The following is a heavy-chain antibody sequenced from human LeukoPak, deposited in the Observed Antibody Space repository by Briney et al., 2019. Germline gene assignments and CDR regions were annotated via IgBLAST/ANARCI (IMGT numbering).Heavy chain of an antibody. CDR1: GFTFKYAW. D-gene: IGHD3-10*01. CDR2: IKANSDGGTT. Sequence: GGSLRLSCAASGFTFKYAWMKWVRQAPGKGLEWVGRIKANSDGGTTDYAAPVKGRFTISRDDSNNVLSLQMNSLKTEDTGVYYCTTGTMGSGNSDHWGQGALVTVSS. CDR3: TTGTMGSGNSDH. J-gene: IGHJ4*02. V-gene: IGHV3-15*01.